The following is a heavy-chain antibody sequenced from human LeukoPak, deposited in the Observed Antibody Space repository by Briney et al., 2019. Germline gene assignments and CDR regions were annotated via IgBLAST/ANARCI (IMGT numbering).Heavy chain of an antibody. CDR2: IYYSGST. Sequence: SQTLSLTCTVSGGSISSGDYYWSWIRQPPGKGLEWIGYIYYSGSTYYNPSLKSRVTISVDTSKNQFSLKLSSVTAADTAVYYRARVGGLELLFDYWGQGTLVTVSS. V-gene: IGHV4-30-4*01. CDR1: GGSISSGDYY. J-gene: IGHJ4*02. D-gene: IGHD1-7*01. CDR3: ARVGGLELLFDY.